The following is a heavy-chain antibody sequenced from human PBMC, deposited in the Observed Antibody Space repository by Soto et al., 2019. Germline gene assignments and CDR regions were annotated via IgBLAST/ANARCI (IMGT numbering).Heavy chain of an antibody. CDR3: AQRALAYAGEFDN. CDR1: GFTFSSYS. Sequence: EVQLSESGGGLVQPGGSLRLSCAASGFTFSSYSMGWVRQAPGKWLEWVSAISGRDDSTNYADSVRGRFTISRDNSKNKLYLQMSSLGAEDTAIYYCAQRALAYAGEFDNWGQGTLVTVSS. V-gene: IGHV3-23*01. D-gene: IGHD2-21*01. J-gene: IGHJ4*02. CDR2: ISGRDDST.